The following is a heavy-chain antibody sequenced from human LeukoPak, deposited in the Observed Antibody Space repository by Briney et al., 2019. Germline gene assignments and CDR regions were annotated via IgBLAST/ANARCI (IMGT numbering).Heavy chain of an antibody. CDR3: ARDQGGITMLVVAHAVDY. J-gene: IGHJ4*02. V-gene: IGHV3-48*04. CDR1: GFTFSSYS. D-gene: IGHD3-22*01. Sequence: GGSLRLSCAASGFTFSSYSMNWVRQAPGKGLEWVSYISSSSSTIYYADSVKGRFTISRDNAKNSLYLQMNSLRAEDTAVYYCARDQGGITMLVVAHAVDYWGQGTLVTVSS. CDR2: ISSSSSTI.